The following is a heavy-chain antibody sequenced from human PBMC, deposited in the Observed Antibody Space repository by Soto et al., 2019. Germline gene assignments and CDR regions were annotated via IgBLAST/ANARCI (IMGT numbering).Heavy chain of an antibody. CDR2: ISGSGAGP. J-gene: IGHJ4*02. Sequence: EVQLLESGGGLVQPGGSLRLSCAASGFTFSSYAMSWVRQAPGKGLEWVSAISGSGAGPYYADSVKGRFTISRDNSKNTLYLQMNSLRAEDTAVYYCAKDPGSVTHPNFDYWGQGTLVTVSS. D-gene: IGHD4-4*01. CDR1: GFTFSSYA. CDR3: AKDPGSVTHPNFDY. V-gene: IGHV3-23*01.